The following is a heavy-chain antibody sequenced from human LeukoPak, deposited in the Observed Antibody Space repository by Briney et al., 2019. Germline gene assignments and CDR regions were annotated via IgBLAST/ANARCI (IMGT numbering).Heavy chain of an antibody. CDR2: ISGNGGST. CDR1: GFTFSRYA. V-gene: IGHV3-23*01. Sequence: GGSLRLSCAASGFTFSRYAMSWVRQAPGKGLEWLSGISGNGGSTYYADSVRGRVTISRDNANNILHLQMDSLRAEDTAVYYCAKRRQIYSGWYLVDCDYWGQGTLVTVSS. CDR3: AKRRQIYSGWYLVDCDY. J-gene: IGHJ4*02. D-gene: IGHD6-19*01.